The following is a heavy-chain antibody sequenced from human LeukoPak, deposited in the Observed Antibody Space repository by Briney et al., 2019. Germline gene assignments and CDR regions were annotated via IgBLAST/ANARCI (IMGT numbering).Heavy chain of an antibody. V-gene: IGHV3-23*01. J-gene: IGHJ4*02. Sequence: GGSLRLSCAASGFTFSSYAMSWVRQALGKGLEWVSAISGSGGSTYYADSVKGRFTISRDNSKNTLYLQMNSLRAEDTAVYYCATEGLVHHPRGSDYWGQGTLVTVSS. D-gene: IGHD6-6*01. CDR3: ATEGLVHHPRGSDY. CDR1: GFTFSSYA. CDR2: ISGSGGST.